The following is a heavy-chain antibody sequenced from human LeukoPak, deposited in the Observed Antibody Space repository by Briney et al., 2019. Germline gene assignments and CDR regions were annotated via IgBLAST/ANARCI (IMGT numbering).Heavy chain of an antibody. CDR2: FDPEDGET. V-gene: IGHV1-24*01. CDR1: GYTLTELS. J-gene: IGHJ4*02. Sequence: ASVKVSCKVSGYTLTELSMHWVRQAPGKGLEWMGGFDPEDGETIYAQRFQGRVTMTEDTSTDTAYMELSSLRSEDTAVYYCATDKLTRLDRFRELLYYFDYWGQGTLVTVSS. CDR3: ATDKLTRLDRFRELLYYFDY. D-gene: IGHD3-10*01.